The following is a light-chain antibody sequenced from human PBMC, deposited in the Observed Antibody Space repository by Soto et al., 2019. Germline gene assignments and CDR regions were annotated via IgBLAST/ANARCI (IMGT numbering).Light chain of an antibody. CDR3: QHLNSFPLT. J-gene: IGKJ4*01. CDR1: QGISSY. V-gene: IGKV1-9*01. Sequence: DIQLTQSPSFLSASVGDRVTITCRASQGISSYLVWYQQKPGKAPKVLIYAASTLQSGVPSRFSGSGSGTEFTLTISSLQPEDFATYYCQHLNSFPLTFGGGTKVEIK. CDR2: AAS.